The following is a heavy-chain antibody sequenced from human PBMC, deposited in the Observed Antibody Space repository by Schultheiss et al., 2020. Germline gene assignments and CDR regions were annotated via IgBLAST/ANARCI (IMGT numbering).Heavy chain of an antibody. Sequence: SHTLSLTCTVSGGSISSYYWSWIRQPPGKGLEWIGYIYYSGSTNYNPSLKSRVTISVDTSKNQFSLKLSSVTAADTAVYYCARYSSSWGYYYYYGMDVWGQGTTVTGSS. V-gene: IGHV4-59*07. CDR2: IYYSGST. CDR1: GGSISSYY. J-gene: IGHJ6*02. CDR3: ARYSSSWGYYYYYGMDV. D-gene: IGHD6-6*01.